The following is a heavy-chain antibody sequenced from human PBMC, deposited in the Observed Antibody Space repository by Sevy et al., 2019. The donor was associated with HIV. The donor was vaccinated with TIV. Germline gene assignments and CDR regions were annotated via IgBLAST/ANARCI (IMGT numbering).Heavy chain of an antibody. V-gene: IGHV4-34*01. CDR1: GGSLSGYY. Sequence: SETLSLTCAVYGGSLSGYYRSWIRQTPGKRLEWIGDIIPSGDTNYNPSLKSRVTISIDTSKNQFSLKLNSVTAADTAMYFCARGQWEHPYWGQGSLVTVSS. CDR3: ARGQWEHPY. D-gene: IGHD1-26*01. J-gene: IGHJ4*02. CDR2: IIPSGDT.